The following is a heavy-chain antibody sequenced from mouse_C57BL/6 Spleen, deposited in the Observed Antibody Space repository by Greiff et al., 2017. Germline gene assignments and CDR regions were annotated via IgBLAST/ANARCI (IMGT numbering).Heavy chain of an antibody. V-gene: IGHV5-16*01. CDR1: GFTFSDYY. Sequence: VESEGGLVQPGSSMKLSCTASGFTFSDYYMAWVRQVPEKGLEWVANINYDGSSTYYLDSLKSRFIISRDNAKNILYLQMSSLKSEDTATYYCARGANWVYAMDYWGQGTSVTVSS. CDR3: ARGANWVYAMDY. D-gene: IGHD4-1*01. CDR2: INYDGSST. J-gene: IGHJ4*01.